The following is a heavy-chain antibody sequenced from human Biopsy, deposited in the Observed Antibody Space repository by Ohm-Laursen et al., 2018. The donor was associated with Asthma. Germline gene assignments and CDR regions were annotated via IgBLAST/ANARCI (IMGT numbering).Heavy chain of an antibody. CDR1: GGTFNTYV. CDR2: IDSVFGTT. CDR3: AREAGSCISRTCYSLDF. V-gene: IGHV1-69*13. Sequence: SVKVSCKSLGGTFNTYVIGWVRQAPGQGLEWMGGIDSVFGTTTYPQKFQDRVTITADDSTSTVYMELSSLRSEDTAVYYCAREAGSCISRTCYSLDFWGQGTLVTVSS. J-gene: IGHJ4*02. D-gene: IGHD2-2*01.